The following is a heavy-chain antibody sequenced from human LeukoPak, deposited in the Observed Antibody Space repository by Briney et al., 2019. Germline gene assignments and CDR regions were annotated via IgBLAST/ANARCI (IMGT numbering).Heavy chain of an antibody. D-gene: IGHD3-22*01. V-gene: IGHV1-18*01. CDR1: GYTFTSYG. Sequence: ASVKVSCKASGYTFTSYGISWVRQAPGQGLEWMGWISAYNGNTNYAQKLQGRVTMTEDTSTDTAYMELSSLRSEDTAVYYCATGLLGVFAMIVVDDYWGQGTLVTVSS. J-gene: IGHJ4*02. CDR3: ATGLLGVFAMIVVDDY. CDR2: ISAYNGNT.